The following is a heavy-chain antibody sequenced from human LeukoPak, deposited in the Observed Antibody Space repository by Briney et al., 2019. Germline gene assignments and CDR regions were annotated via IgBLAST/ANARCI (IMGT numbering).Heavy chain of an antibody. CDR3: ARNGRRVYGMDV. CDR2: ISASGGST. CDR1: GFTFSSYA. J-gene: IGHJ6*02. V-gene: IGHV3-23*01. Sequence: GGSLRLSCAASGFTFSSYAMSWVRQAPGKGLEWVSAISASGGSTHYTDSVKGRFTISRDNAKNSLYLQMNSLRAEDTAVYYCARNGRRVYGMDVWGQGTTVTVSS.